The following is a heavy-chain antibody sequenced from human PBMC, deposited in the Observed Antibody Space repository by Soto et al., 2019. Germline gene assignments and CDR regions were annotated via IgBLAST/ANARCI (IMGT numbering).Heavy chain of an antibody. J-gene: IGHJ4*02. CDR3: ARRKGDYYASSGYHYYFDY. Sequence: ASVKVSCKASGYTFTGYYVHWVRQAPGQGLEWMGWINPNSGGTKSAQKFQGRVTMTRDTSINIAYMELSRLRSDDTAVYYCARRKGDYYASSGYHYYFDYWGQGTLVTVSS. V-gene: IGHV1-2*02. CDR1: GYTFTGYY. CDR2: INPNSGGT. D-gene: IGHD3-22*01.